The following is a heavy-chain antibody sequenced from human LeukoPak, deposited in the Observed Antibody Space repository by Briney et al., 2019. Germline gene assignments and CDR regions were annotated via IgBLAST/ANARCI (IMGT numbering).Heavy chain of an antibody. CDR2: ISTYNGHT. D-gene: IGHD5-18*01. CDR1: GYIFTNYG. Sequence: ASVKVSCKASGYIFTNYGISWMRQAPGQGLEWMGWISTYNGHTNYAQKLQGRVTMTTDTSTSTAYMELRSLRSDDTAVYYCARDEGYSHGPRSFDYWGQGTLVTVSS. CDR3: ARDEGYSHGPRSFDY. J-gene: IGHJ4*02. V-gene: IGHV1-18*01.